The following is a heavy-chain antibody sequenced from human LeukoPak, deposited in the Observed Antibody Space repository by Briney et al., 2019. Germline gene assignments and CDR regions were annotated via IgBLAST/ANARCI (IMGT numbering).Heavy chain of an antibody. CDR2: IKQDGSDR. CDR3: VRNLAVAGTCFDS. V-gene: IGHV3-7*03. D-gene: IGHD6-19*01. Sequence: GGSLRLSCAASGFTFRNYWMSWVSQAPGTGLEWVANIKQDGSDRNYVTSVRGRFTISRDNAESSLYLQMNSLRVEDTAVYYCVRNLAVAGTCFDSWGQGTLVTVSS. CDR1: GFTFRNYW. J-gene: IGHJ4*02.